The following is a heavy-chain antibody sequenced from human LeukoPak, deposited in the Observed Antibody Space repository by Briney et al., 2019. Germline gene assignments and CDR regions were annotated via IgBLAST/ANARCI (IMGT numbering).Heavy chain of an antibody. V-gene: IGHV3-15*01. CDR2: IRSTPDGRAT. Sequence: PGGSLRLSCAASGFTFISSWMTWVRQAPGKGLEWVGRIRSTPDGRATDYAAPVKGRFTISRDDSKNTLYLQMGSLRTEDTAVYYCATDLHFGYCTATSCANYWGQGTLVTVSS. D-gene: IGHD2-2*03. J-gene: IGHJ4*02. CDR1: GFTFISSW. CDR3: ATDLHFGYCTATSCANY.